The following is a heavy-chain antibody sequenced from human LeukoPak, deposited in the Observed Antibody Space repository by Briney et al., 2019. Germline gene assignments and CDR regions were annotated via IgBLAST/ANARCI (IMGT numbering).Heavy chain of an antibody. D-gene: IGHD6-13*01. CDR2: INPNSGGT. V-gene: IGHV1-2*02. CDR3: ARDRIAAAGYDY. Sequence: ASVKVSCKASGYTFTSYGISWVRQAPGQGLEWMGWINPNSGGTNYAQKFQGRVTMTRDTSISTAYMELSRLRSDDTAVYYCARDRIAAAGYDYWGQETLVTVSS. CDR1: GYTFTSYG. J-gene: IGHJ4*02.